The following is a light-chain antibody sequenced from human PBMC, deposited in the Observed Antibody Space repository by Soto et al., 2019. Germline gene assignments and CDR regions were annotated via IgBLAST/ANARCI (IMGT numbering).Light chain of an antibody. Sequence: QSALTQPASVSGSPGQSITISCTGTSSDVGGYNYVSWYQQHPGEAPKLMIYDVSNRPSGVSNRFSGSKSGNTASLTISGLQAEDEADYYCSSFTSSRTLAFGAGTKLTVL. V-gene: IGLV2-14*03. CDR1: SSDVGGYNY. J-gene: IGLJ2*01. CDR3: SSFTSSRTLA. CDR2: DVS.